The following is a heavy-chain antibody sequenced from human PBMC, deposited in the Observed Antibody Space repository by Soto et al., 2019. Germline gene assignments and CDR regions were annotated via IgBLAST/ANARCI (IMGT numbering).Heavy chain of an antibody. CDR3: TRDAKYYDILTGYFVNDY. CDR2: ISTDNGNT. Sequence: QVQLMQSGAEVKKPGASVKVSCKASGYTFRNFGISWVRQVPGQGLEWLGWISTDNGNTKYAQNFHDRVTMTTDTATTTAYMELRSLRSDDTAVYYCTRDAKYYDILTGYFVNDYWGQGTLVTVSS. J-gene: IGHJ4*02. V-gene: IGHV1-18*01. D-gene: IGHD3-9*01. CDR1: GYTFRNFG.